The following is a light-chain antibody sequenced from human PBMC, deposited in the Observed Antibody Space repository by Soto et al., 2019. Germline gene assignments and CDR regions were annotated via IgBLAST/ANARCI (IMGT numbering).Light chain of an antibody. Sequence: EIVLTQSPGTLSLSPWERATLSCRASQSVSSSYLDWYQQKPGQAPRLLIYGASSRATGIPDRFSGSGSGTDFTLTISRLEPEDFAVYYCQQYETSPRTFGQGTKVDIK. J-gene: IGKJ1*01. CDR3: QQYETSPRT. CDR1: QSVSSSY. CDR2: GAS. V-gene: IGKV3-20*01.